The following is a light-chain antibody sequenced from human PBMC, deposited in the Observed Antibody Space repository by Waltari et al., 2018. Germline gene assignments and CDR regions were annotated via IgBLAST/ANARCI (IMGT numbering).Light chain of an antibody. V-gene: IGLV3-25*03. CDR2: KDS. CDR3: QSSDNTDPYKGVV. Sequence: SYELTQPPSVSVSPGQTATITCSGDALSKQYAFWYQQKPGQAPVLVIYKDSERRSGMPGRFSGASAGTTVTLTISGVQAEDEAAYFCQSSDNTDPYKGVVFGGGTKLTVL. CDR1: ALSKQY. J-gene: IGLJ2*01.